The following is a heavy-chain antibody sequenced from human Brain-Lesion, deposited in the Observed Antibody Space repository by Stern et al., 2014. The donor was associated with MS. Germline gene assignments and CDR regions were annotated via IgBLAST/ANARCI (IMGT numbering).Heavy chain of an antibody. J-gene: IGHJ6*02. CDR2: IIPLFGTT. CDR1: GDTLSSFG. Sequence: VQLVESGAEVKKPGSSVKVSCKTSGDTLSSFGISWVRQAPGQGLEWMGGIIPLFGTTNYAEKFQGRVTIIADESTSTAYMELSSLRSEDTAVYYCARDNYDNGMDVWGQGTTVTVSS. V-gene: IGHV1-69*01. CDR3: ARDNYDNGMDV.